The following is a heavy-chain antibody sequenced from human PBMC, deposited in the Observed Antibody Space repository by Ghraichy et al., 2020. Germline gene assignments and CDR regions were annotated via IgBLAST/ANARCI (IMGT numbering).Heavy chain of an antibody. CDR3: AKEGFCSGGTCYRTLDY. D-gene: IGHD2-15*01. CDR2: IGGSGEHT. J-gene: IGHJ4*02. Sequence: GGSLRLSWIDCTRLNSSHIQKSRLPSSGWELKWVSGIGGSGEHTYLADSVKGRLTISRDKSKSTPYLQMNSLRAEDTAVYYCAKEGFCSGGTCYRTLDYLGQGTLVTASS. CDR1: RLNSSHI. V-gene: IGHV3-23*01.